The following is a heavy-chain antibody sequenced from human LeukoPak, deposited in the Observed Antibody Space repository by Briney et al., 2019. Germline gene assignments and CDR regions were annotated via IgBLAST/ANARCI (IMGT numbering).Heavy chain of an antibody. D-gene: IGHD2-2*02. CDR1: GGSISSSSYY. J-gene: IGHJ4*02. CDR2: IYYSGST. V-gene: IGHV4-39*07. CDR3: ARDPIWPKGLFDY. Sequence: PSETLSLTCTVSGGSISSSSYYWGWIRQPPGKGLEWIGSIYYSGSTYYNPSLKSRVTLSVDKSKNQFSLKLSSVTAADTAVYYCARDPIWPKGLFDYWGQGTLVTVSS.